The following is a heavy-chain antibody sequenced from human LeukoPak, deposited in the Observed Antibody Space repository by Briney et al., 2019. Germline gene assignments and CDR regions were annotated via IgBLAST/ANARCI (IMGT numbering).Heavy chain of an antibody. Sequence: GGSLRLSCAASGFTFSDYYMSWVRQAPGKGLEWVSTISGSGGNTYYADSVKGRFTISRDNSKNTLYLQMNSLRAEDTAVYYCAKHFGSSYGYYAYWGQGTLVTVSS. CDR2: ISGSGGNT. V-gene: IGHV3-23*01. CDR3: AKHFGSSYGYYAY. D-gene: IGHD5-18*01. CDR1: GFTFSDYY. J-gene: IGHJ4*02.